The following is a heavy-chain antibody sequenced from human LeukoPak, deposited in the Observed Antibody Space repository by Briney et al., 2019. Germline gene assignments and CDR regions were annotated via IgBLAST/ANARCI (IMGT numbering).Heavy chain of an antibody. CDR2: FDPEYGET. CDR1: GYTLNELS. CDR3: APLDFWVPST. V-gene: IGHV1-24*01. D-gene: IGHD3-3*01. J-gene: IGHJ5*02. Sequence: ASVKVSCKVSGYTLNELSIHWVRQAAGKGLEWMGGFDPEYGETVYAQKFQGRVTMAEDTSTGTAYMEQSSLRSEDTAVYYCAPLDFWVPSTWGQGTLVTVSS.